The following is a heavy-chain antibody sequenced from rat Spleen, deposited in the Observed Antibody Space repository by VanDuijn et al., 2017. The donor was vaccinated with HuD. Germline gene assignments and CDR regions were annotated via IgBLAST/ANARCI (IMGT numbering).Heavy chain of an antibody. J-gene: IGHJ3*01. CDR2: MWSGGST. V-gene: IGHV2-15*01. D-gene: IGHD1-4*01. Sequence: QVQLKESGPGLVQPSQTLSLTCTVSGFSLTDYSVNWVRQPPGKGLEWIGAMWSGGSTDYNSALKSRLSISKDTSKSQVFLKMNSLQTEYTATYYCARDENGYTYLWFAYCGQGTLVTVSS. CDR3: ARDENGYTYLWFAY. CDR1: GFSLTDYS.